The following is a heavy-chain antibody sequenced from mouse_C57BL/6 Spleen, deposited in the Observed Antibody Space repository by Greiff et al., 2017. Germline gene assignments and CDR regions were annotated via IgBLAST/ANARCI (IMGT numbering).Heavy chain of an antibody. J-gene: IGHJ4*01. CDR3: AREGDLRDAMDY. V-gene: IGHV1-64*01. CDR2: IHPNSGST. CDR1: GYTFTSYW. Sequence: QVQLQQSGAELVKPGASVKLSCKASGYTFTSYWMHWVKQRPGQGLEWIGMIHPNSGSTNYNEKFKSKATLTVDKSSSTAYMQLSSLTSEDSAVYYCAREGDLRDAMDYWGQGTSVTVSS. D-gene: IGHD1-1*01.